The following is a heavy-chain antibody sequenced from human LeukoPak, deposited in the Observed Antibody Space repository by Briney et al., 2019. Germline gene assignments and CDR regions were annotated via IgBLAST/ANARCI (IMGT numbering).Heavy chain of an antibody. CDR1: VGSISTYY. Sequence: PSETLSLTCTVSVGSISTYYWSWIRQPPGKGLEWIGYVYYSGNTDYNPSLKSRVTILIDTSKKQFSLKLRSVSAADTAVYYCARGAESYYDRHFDYWGQGTLVTVSS. D-gene: IGHD1-26*01. CDR2: VYYSGNT. CDR3: ARGAESYYDRHFDY. J-gene: IGHJ4*02. V-gene: IGHV4-59*01.